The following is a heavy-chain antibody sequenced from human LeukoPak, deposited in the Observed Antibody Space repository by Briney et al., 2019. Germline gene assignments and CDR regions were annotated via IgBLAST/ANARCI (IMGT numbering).Heavy chain of an antibody. D-gene: IGHD2/OR15-2a*01. Sequence: SETLSLTCTVSGGSISSYYWSWIRQPPGKGLEWIGYIYYSGSTNYNPSLKSRVTISVDTSKNQSSLKLSSVTAADTAVYYCAREKPPSIWDQGTLVTVSS. J-gene: IGHJ4*02. CDR2: IYYSGST. V-gene: IGHV4-59*01. CDR1: GGSISSYY. CDR3: AREKPPSI.